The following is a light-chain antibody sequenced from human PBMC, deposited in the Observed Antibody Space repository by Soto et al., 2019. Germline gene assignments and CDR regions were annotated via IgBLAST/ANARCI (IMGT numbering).Light chain of an antibody. CDR2: DAS. Sequence: DIQMTQSPSVLSAFVGDRVTITCRASQSIGSWLAWYQQKPGKAPKLLILDASTLESGVPSRFSGSGSGTDFTLTINSLQPDDFATYYCQQFHTYCTFGQGTKLEIK. V-gene: IGKV1-5*01. J-gene: IGKJ2*02. CDR3: QQFHTYCT. CDR1: QSIGSW.